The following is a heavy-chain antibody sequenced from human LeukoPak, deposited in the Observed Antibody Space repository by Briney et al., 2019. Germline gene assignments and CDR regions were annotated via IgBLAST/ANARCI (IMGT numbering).Heavy chain of an antibody. V-gene: IGHV3-23*01. CDR2: ISGIGANT. CDR1: GFTFSSYA. CDR3: AKRLLGYADSSPIDY. J-gene: IGHJ4*02. Sequence: GGSLRPSCAASGFTFSSYAMSWVRQAPGKGLEWVSAISGIGANTYYADSVRGRFTISRDNSKNTLYLQMNSLRAEDTAVYYCAKRLLGYADSSPIDYWGQGTLVTVSS. D-gene: IGHD4-17*01.